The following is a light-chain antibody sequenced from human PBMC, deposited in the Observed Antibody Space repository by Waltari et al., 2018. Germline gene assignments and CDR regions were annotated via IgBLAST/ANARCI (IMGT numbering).Light chain of an antibody. CDR3: QQYDNLPYT. J-gene: IGKJ2*01. CDR1: QDISNY. CDR2: DAS. V-gene: IGKV1-33*01. Sequence: DIQMPQSPSSLSASVGVRVTITCQASQDISNYLNWYQQKPGKTPKLRIYDASNLETGVPSRFSGSGSGTDFTFTISSLQPEDIATYYCQQYDNLPYTFGQGTKLEIK.